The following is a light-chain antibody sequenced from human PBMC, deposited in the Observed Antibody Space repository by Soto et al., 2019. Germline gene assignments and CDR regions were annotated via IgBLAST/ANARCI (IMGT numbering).Light chain of an antibody. CDR2: SAS. V-gene: IGKV1-39*01. Sequence: DIEMNKSPASLSVSVGDRVTITCRASQSINSYLNWYQQKPGQAPKLLMRSASTLERGVPSRFSGSGSRTDFTLTITNLQPDDFATYYCQQRLTMPLTFGHGTRLEIK. CDR3: QQRLTMPLT. J-gene: IGKJ5*01. CDR1: QSINSY.